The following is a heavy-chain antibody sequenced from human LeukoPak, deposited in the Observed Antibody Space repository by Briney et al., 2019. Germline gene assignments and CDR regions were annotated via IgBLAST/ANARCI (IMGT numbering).Heavy chain of an antibody. CDR3: ARDDKTYYYDSSGYYPYWY. V-gene: IGHV1-2*02. J-gene: IGHJ4*02. CDR1: GYTFTGYY. CDR2: INPNSGGT. Sequence: EASVKVSCKASGYTFTGYYMHWVRQAPGQGLEWMGWINPNSGGTNYAQKFRGRVTMTRDTSISTAYMELSRLRSDDTAVYYCARDDKTYYYDSSGYYPYWYWGQGTLVTVSS. D-gene: IGHD3-22*01.